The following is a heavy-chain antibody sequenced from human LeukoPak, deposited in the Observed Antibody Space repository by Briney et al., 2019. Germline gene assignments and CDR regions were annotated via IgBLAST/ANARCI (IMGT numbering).Heavy chain of an antibody. Sequence: PGGSLRLSCAASGFTFSSYAMNWVRQAPGKGLGWVSYISSSGGTIYYADSVKGRFTISRDNAKNSLYLQMNSLRAEDTAVYYCAGGAVAGNLFDYWGQGTLVTVSS. J-gene: IGHJ4*02. CDR3: AGGAVAGNLFDY. D-gene: IGHD6-19*01. CDR1: GFTFSSYA. V-gene: IGHV3-48*03. CDR2: ISSSGGTI.